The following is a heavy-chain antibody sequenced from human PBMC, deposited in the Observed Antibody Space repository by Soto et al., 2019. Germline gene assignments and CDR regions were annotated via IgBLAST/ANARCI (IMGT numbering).Heavy chain of an antibody. CDR1: GYSFTSYW. V-gene: IGHV5-51*01. Sequence: GESLKISCKGSGYSFTSYWLGWVRQMPGKGLEWMGIIYPGDSDTRYSPSFQGQVTISADKSISTAYLQWSSLKASDTAMYYCARLKYSSASYYYGMDVWGQGTTVTVSS. J-gene: IGHJ6*02. CDR3: ARLKYSSASYYYGMDV. D-gene: IGHD6-6*01. CDR2: IYPGDSDT.